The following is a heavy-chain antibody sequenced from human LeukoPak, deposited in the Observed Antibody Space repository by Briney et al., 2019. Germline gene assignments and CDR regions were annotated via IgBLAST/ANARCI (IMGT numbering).Heavy chain of an antibody. CDR1: GFTFSSYA. D-gene: IGHD3-22*01. CDR3: SVMHRYYDGSGYWVQ. Sequence: GGSLRLSCEASGFTFSSYAMSWVRQAPGKGLKWVSGISTNGGSTSYVDSVKGRLTISRDNPRNMLYMEMNSLRAEDTAVYYCSVMHRYYDGSGYWVQWGQGTLVTVSS. V-gene: IGHV3-23*01. CDR2: ISTNGGST. J-gene: IGHJ4*02.